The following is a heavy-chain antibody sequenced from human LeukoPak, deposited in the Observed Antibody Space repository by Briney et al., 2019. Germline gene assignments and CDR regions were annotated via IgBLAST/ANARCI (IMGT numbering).Heavy chain of an antibody. Sequence: PSEXXXLXXXVSXGSIXXSSYYXXXXXXXXXXXXXXXXXIYYSGSTYYNPSLKSRVTISVDTSKNQFSLKLSSVTAADTAVYYCARGGAYYYDSSGPTDYWGQGTLVTVSS. V-gene: IGHV4-39*07. J-gene: IGHJ4*02. CDR2: IYYSGST. CDR1: XGSIXXSSYY. D-gene: IGHD3-22*01. CDR3: ARGGAYYYDSSGPTDY.